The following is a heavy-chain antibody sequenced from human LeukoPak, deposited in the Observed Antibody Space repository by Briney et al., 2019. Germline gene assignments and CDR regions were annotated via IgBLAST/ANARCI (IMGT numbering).Heavy chain of an antibody. V-gene: IGHV3-23*01. CDR1: GFNFRDYA. CDR2: IRDSGLST. CDR3: ARDLGFSRNRYFDY. D-gene: IGHD2/OR15-2a*01. Sequence: GGSLRLSCTASGFNFRDYAMTWVRQSPGKGLEWVSTIRDSGLSTYYADSVKGRFTISRDNSKNTVFLQMNSLTAEDTAMFYCARDLGFSRNRYFDYWGQGTLVTVSS. J-gene: IGHJ4*02.